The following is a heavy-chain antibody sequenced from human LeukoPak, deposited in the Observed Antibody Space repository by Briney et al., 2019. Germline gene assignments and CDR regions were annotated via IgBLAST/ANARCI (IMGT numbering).Heavy chain of an antibody. J-gene: IGHJ5*02. D-gene: IGHD4-17*01. V-gene: IGHV1-69*05. Sequence: ASVKVSCKTSGGTFNNSAISWVRQAPGQGLEWLGGIMPLFGTAGYAQKFQGRVTITKDESTRTVYLELTSLTSDDTAVYYCVRDVHGDYGSGWFDPWGQGTLVSVSS. CDR2: IMPLFGTA. CDR1: GGTFNNSA. CDR3: VRDVHGDYGSGWFDP.